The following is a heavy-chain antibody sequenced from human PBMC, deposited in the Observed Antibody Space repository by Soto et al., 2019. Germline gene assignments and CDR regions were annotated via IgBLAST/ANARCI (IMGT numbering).Heavy chain of an antibody. CDR2: IYSAGNT. CDR3: ARDFVVGGPTINYYYGMDV. V-gene: IGHV3-66*01. Sequence: GSLRLSCAASGFTVSSNYMSWVRQAPGKGLEWISIIYSAGNTYYADSVKGRFTISRDNSKDTLYLQMNSLGAEDTAVFYCARDFVVGGPTINYYYGMDVWGQGTTVTVSS. D-gene: IGHD1-26*01. CDR1: GFTVSSNY. J-gene: IGHJ6*02.